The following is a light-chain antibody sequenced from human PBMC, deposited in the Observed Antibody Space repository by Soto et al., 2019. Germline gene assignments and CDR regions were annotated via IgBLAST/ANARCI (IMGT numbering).Light chain of an antibody. J-gene: IGKJ4*01. V-gene: IGKV3-11*01. Sequence: EIVLTQSPGTLSLSPGERATLSCRASQSISYYLAWYQQKPGQAPRLLIYDASNRATGIPARFSGSGSGTDFTLTISSLEPEDFAVYYCQQRSNWPPTFGGGTKVEI. CDR3: QQRSNWPPT. CDR2: DAS. CDR1: QSISYY.